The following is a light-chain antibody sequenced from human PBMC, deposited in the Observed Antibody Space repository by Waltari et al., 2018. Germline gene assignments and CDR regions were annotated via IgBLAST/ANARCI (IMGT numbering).Light chain of an antibody. CDR2: EES. V-gene: IGLV3-21*02. Sequence: SYVLTQPPSVSVAPGQTARLTCAGGHIGRRRVYGYQQKPGQAPLLVIYEESDRPSGIPDRFSGSKSGTTATLTISGVEAGDEAEYYCQVWDGTTDHPYVVFGGGTKLTVL. CDR3: QVWDGTTDHPYVV. J-gene: IGLJ2*01. CDR1: HIGRRR.